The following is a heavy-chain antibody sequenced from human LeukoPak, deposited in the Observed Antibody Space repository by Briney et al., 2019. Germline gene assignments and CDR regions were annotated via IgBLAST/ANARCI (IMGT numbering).Heavy chain of an antibody. CDR1: GFTFISYA. V-gene: IGHV3-23*01. Sequence: GGSLRLSCAASGFTFISYAMSSVRQAPGKGLEWVSAISGSGGSTYYADSVKGRFAISRDNSKNTLYLQMNSLRAEDTAVYYCAKESEDAFDIWGQGTMVTVSS. CDR3: AKESEDAFDI. J-gene: IGHJ3*02. CDR2: ISGSGGST.